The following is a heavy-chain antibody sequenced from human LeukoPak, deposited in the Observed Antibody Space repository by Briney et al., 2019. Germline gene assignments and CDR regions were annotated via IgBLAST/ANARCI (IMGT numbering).Heavy chain of an antibody. CDR3: ASRLQGTFDY. J-gene: IGHJ4*02. D-gene: IGHD4-11*01. CDR1: GGSISSYY. Sequence: PSGTLSLTCTVSGGSISSYYWSWIRQPPGKGLEWIGYIYYSGSTNYNPSLKSRVTISVDTSKNQFSLKLSSVTAADTAVYYCASRLQGTFDYWGQGTLVTVSS. V-gene: IGHV4-59*01. CDR2: IYYSGST.